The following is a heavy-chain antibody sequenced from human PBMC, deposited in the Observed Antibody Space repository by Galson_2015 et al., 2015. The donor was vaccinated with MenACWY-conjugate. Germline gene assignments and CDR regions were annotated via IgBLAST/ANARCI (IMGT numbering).Heavy chain of an antibody. Sequence: SLRLSCAASGFTFSSYWMHWVRQAPGKGLVWVSRINSDGSGTNYADSVKGRFTISRDNAKNTLYLQMNSLRAEDTGVYYCARDPYLLVVFAIGAFDIWGQGTLVTVSP. CDR3: ARDPYLLVVFAIGAFDI. D-gene: IGHD2-8*02. CDR1: GFTFSSYW. J-gene: IGHJ3*02. CDR2: INSDGSGT. V-gene: IGHV3-74*01.